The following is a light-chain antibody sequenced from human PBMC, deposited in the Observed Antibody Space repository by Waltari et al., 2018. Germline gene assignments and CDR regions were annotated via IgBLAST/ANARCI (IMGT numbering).Light chain of an antibody. CDR2: GAS. Sequence: PLPIGASQSLWWRCLCRVREMPGQGPRQRLYGASRRATGVPGRFNGRWSGSDFTLTIRGLEPEAFAVYYCQQYGSSWTFGRGTNVEIK. J-gene: IGKJ1*01. V-gene: IGKV3-20*01. CDR3: QQYGSSWT. CDR1: QSLWWRC.